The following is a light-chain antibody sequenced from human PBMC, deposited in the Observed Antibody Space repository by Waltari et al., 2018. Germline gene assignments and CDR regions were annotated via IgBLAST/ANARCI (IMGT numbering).Light chain of an antibody. CDR3: SSYTSSSTLV. J-gene: IGLJ1*01. CDR2: EVS. V-gene: IGLV2-14*01. CDR1: SSDVGFYNY. Sequence: QSALTQPASVSGSPGQSITISCTGASSDVGFYNYVSWYQQHPGKVPKLMIYEVSNRPSGVFIRFSGSKSGNTASLTISGLQAEDEADYYCSSYTSSSTLVFGTGTKVTVL.